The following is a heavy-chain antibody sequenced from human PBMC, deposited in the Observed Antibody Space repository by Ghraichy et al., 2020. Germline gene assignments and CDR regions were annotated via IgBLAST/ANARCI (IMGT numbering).Heavy chain of an antibody. D-gene: IGHD3-3*01. CDR1: GGSSSGYY. CDR2: TNHSGST. V-gene: IGHV4-34*01. CDR3: ARVCYYDFWSGYYFLVSWFDP. J-gene: IGHJ5*02. Sequence: SETLSLTCAVYGGSSSGYYWSWIRQPPGKGLEWTGETNHSGSTNYNPPLKSRVTISVDTSKNQFSLKLSSVTAADTAVYYCARVCYYDFWSGYYFLVSWFDPWGQGTLVTVSS.